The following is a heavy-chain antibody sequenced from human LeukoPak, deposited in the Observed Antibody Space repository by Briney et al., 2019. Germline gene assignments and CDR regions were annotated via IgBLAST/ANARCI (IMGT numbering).Heavy chain of an antibody. CDR3: ARGGVWFGELLDFDY. D-gene: IGHD3-10*01. J-gene: IGHJ4*02. Sequence: ASVKVSCKASGYTFTGYYMHWVRQATGQGLEWMGWMNPNSGNTGYAQKFQGRVTMTRNTSISTAYMELSSLRSEDTAVYYCARGGVWFGELLDFDYWGQGTLVTVSS. CDR2: MNPNSGNT. CDR1: GYTFTGYY. V-gene: IGHV1-8*02.